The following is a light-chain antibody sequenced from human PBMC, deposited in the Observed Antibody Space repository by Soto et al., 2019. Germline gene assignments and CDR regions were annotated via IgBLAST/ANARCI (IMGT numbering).Light chain of an antibody. CDR1: SSDVGGYNY. V-gene: IGLV2-14*01. J-gene: IGLJ1*01. CDR3: SSYTSSSTYV. CDR2: DVS. Sequence: QSALTQPASVSGSPGQSITISCTGTSSDVGGYNYVSWYQQHPGKAPKLMIYDVSNRPSGVSNRFSGSKSGNTASLTISGLHAEDGADYYCSSYTSSSTYVCGTGTKLT.